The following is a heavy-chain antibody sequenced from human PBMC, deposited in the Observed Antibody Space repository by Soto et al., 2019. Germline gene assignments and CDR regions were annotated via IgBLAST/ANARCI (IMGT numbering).Heavy chain of an antibody. CDR2: ISTSSNNM. J-gene: IGHJ4*02. V-gene: IGHV3-21*01. CDR1: GFTFSGYS. CDR3: ARDLASATGTFDY. D-gene: IGHD1-1*01. Sequence: PGGSLRLSCAGSGFTFSGYSMNWVRQAPGKGLEWVSSISTSSNNMYYADSVKGRFTMSRDNAKNSLYLQMNSLRVEDTAVYYCARDLASATGTFDYWGQGTLVTVSS.